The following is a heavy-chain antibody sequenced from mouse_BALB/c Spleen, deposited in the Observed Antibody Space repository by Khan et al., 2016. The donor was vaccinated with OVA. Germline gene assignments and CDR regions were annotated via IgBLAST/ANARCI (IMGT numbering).Heavy chain of an antibody. CDR3: TRGNRYGAMDY. D-gene: IGHD2-14*01. V-gene: IGHV1-7*01. Sequence: QVQLKESGAELAKPGASVKMSCKASGYTFTSYWMHWVKQRPGQGLEWIGYINPSTGYTEYNQKFKDKATLTADKSSSTAYMQLSSLTSEDSAVYYCTRGNRYGAMDYGGQGTSVTVSS. J-gene: IGHJ4*01. CDR2: INPSTGYT. CDR1: GYTFTSYW.